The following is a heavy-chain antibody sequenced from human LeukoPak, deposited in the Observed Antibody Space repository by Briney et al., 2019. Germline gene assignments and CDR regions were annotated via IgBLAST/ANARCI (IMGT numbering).Heavy chain of an antibody. CDR2: ISYDGSNK. CDR1: GFTFSSCA. J-gene: IGHJ3*02. Sequence: GRSLRLSCAASGFTFSSCAMHWVRQAPGKGLEWVAVISYDGSNKYYADSVKGRFTISRDNSKNTLYLQMNSLRAEDTAVYYCAAGSGWYFGAFDIWGQGTMVTVSS. D-gene: IGHD6-19*01. V-gene: IGHV3-30-3*01. CDR3: AAGSGWYFGAFDI.